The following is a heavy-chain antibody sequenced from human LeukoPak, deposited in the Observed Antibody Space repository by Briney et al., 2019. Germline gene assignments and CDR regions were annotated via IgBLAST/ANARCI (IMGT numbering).Heavy chain of an antibody. D-gene: IGHD3-10*01. Sequence: SETLSLTCTVSGGSISSNIYFWGWIRQTPEKGLEWIGNIYFSGATYYNPSLKSRVTISVDTSKNQFSLKLSSVTAADTAVYYCARLRAMVRGFDPWGQGTLVTVSS. CDR2: IYFSGAT. CDR3: ARLRAMVRGFDP. CDR1: GGSISSNIYF. J-gene: IGHJ5*02. V-gene: IGHV4-39*01.